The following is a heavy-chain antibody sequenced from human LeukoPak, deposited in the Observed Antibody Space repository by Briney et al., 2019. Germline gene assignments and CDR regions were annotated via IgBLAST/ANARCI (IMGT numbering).Heavy chain of an antibody. CDR3: AKDQGDTTYYFDY. Sequence: GGSLRLSCTASGFTFGDYAMSWVRQAPGKGLEWVAFIRYDGSNKYYADSVKGRFTISRDNSKNTLYLQMNSLRAEDTAVYYCAKDQGDTTYYFDYWGQGTLVTVSS. CDR1: GFTFGDYA. J-gene: IGHJ4*02. D-gene: IGHD5-18*01. CDR2: IRYDGSNK. V-gene: IGHV3-30*02.